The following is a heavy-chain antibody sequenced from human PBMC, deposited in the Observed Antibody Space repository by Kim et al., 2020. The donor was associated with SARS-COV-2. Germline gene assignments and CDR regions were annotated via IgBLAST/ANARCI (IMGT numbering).Heavy chain of an antibody. CDR3: ARERGYYVMDV. Sequence: ASVKVSCEASGYIFTEYGVSWVRQAPGQGPEWLGWISGNSGATDYAPALQGRLIMTTDTSTNTAYMELRSLGSDDTAVYYCARERGYYVMDVWGEGTTVIVSS. D-gene: IGHD3-10*01. V-gene: IGHV1-18*01. CDR1: GYIFTEYG. J-gene: IGHJ6*04. CDR2: ISGNSGAT.